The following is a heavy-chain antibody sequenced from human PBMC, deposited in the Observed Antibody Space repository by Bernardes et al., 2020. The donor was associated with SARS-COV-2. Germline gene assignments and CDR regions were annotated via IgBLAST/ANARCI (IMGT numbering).Heavy chain of an antibody. Sequence: SETLSLTCAVYGGSFSGYYWSWIRQPPGKGLEWIGEINHSGSTNYNPSLKSRVTISVDTSKNQFSLKLSSVTAADTAVYYCARGRRIFGVAGSLAFDYWGQGTLVTVSS. J-gene: IGHJ4*02. D-gene: IGHD3-3*01. CDR3: ARGRRIFGVAGSLAFDY. V-gene: IGHV4-34*01. CDR2: INHSGST. CDR1: GGSFSGYY.